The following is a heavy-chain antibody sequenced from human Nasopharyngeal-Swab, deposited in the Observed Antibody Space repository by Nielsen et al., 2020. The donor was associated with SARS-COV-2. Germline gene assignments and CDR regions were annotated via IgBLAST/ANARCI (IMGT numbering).Heavy chain of an antibody. J-gene: IGHJ4*02. Sequence: GEALKISCAASGFTFSNYRRHWVRQAPGKGLGWVSRINGDGRSLNYADFVKGRFTISTDNAKSTLYLEMNSLRAEDTGVYYCARGRGSSTSMIGYWGQGTLVTVSS. CDR1: GFTFSNYR. CDR2: INGDGRSL. V-gene: IGHV3-74*01. CDR3: ARGRGSSTSMIGY. D-gene: IGHD2/OR15-2a*01.